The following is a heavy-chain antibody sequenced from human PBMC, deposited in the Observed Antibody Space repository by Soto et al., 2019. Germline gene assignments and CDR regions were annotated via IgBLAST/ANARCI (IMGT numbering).Heavy chain of an antibody. D-gene: IGHD1-26*01. Sequence: QVQLQESGPGLVKPSETLSLTCTVSGGSVSSGSYYWSWIRQPPGKGLEWIGYIYYSGSTNYNPSLKSRVTISVDTSKNQFSLKLSSVTAADTAVYYCARDVYQSVYIGAGDYYYYYGMDVWGQGTTVTVSS. V-gene: IGHV4-61*01. J-gene: IGHJ6*02. CDR3: ARDVYQSVYIGAGDYYYYYGMDV. CDR2: IYYSGST. CDR1: GGSVSSGSYY.